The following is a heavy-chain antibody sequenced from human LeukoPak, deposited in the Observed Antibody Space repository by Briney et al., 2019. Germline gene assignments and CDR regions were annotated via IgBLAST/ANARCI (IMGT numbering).Heavy chain of an antibody. V-gene: IGHV3-74*01. CDR3: ARVPGSGWFTAVDY. CDR2: ISSEGSVT. Sequence: PGGSLRLSCAASGFTVSSNYMSWVRQVPGEGLVWVSRISSEGSVTNYADSVKGRFTISRDNAKNTLYLEMNNLRADDTAVYFCARVPGSGWFTAVDYWGQGTLVSVSS. J-gene: IGHJ4*02. CDR1: GFTVSSNY. D-gene: IGHD6-19*01.